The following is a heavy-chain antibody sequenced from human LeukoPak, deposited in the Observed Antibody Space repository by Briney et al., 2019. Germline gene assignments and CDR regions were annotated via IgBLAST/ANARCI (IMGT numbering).Heavy chain of an antibody. V-gene: IGHV4-59*01. D-gene: IGHD5-12*01. J-gene: IGHJ5*02. CDR3: ARDRSCGYSHTTAGDWFDP. CDR1: GGSISSYY. Sequence: PSETLSLTCTVSGGSISSYYWSWIRQPPGKGLEWIGYIYYSGSTNYNPSLKSRVTISVDTSKNQFSLKLSSVTAADTAVYYCARDRSCGYSHTTAGDWFDPWGQGTLVTVSS. CDR2: IYYSGST.